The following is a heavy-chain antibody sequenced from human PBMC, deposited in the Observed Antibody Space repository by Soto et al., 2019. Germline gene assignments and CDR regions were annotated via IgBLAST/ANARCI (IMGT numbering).Heavy chain of an antibody. V-gene: IGHV1-18*01. CDR2: ISAYNGNT. Sequence: ASVKVSCKASGYTFTSYGISWVRQAPGQGLEWMGWISAYNGNTNYAQKLQGRVTMTTDTSTSTAYMELRSLRSDDTAVYYCARDVWSGDYTGWAEDAFDIWGQGTMVTVSS. D-gene: IGHD3-3*01. CDR3: ARDVWSGDYTGWAEDAFDI. J-gene: IGHJ3*02. CDR1: GYTFTSYG.